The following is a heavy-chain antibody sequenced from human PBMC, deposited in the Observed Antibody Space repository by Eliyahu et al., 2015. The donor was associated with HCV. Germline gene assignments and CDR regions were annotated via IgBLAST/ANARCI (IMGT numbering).Heavy chain of an antibody. J-gene: IGHJ5*02. CDR2: IPYSGST. Sequence: QVQLQESGPGLVKPSETLSLTCTVSGASISTYYWSWIRQPPGKGLEWIGDIPYSGSTNYNPPLKSRVTMSVDTSKNQFSLXLSSVTAADTAVYYCSSGGGGIAVAGTGGWFDPWGQGTLVTVSS. V-gene: IGHV4-59*01. CDR1: GASISTYY. CDR3: SSGGGGIAVAGTGGWFDP. D-gene: IGHD6-19*01.